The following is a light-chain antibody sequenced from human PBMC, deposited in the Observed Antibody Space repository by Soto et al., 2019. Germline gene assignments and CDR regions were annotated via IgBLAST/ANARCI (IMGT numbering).Light chain of an antibody. J-gene: IGKJ3*01. Sequence: DIQMTQSPSSLSASVGDRVTITCRASQGISAFLAWFQQKPGQAPKRLIHAASSLESGVPSRFSGSGSGTEFILTISSLQPEDSATYYCLQHNTFPFTFGPGTKVDIK. CDR1: QGISAF. CDR3: LQHNTFPFT. V-gene: IGKV1-17*01. CDR2: AAS.